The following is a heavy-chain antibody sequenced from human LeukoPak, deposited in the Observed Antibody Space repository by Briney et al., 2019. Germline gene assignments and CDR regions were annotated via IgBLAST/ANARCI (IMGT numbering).Heavy chain of an antibody. Sequence: GGSLRLSCAASGFTFSSYSMTWVRQAPGKGLEWVSYISSSSSTIYYADSVKGRFTISRDNAKNSLYLQMNSLRAEDTAVYYCASPLGIVVPAAMMLNYWGQGTLVTVSS. CDR3: ASPLGIVVPAAMMLNY. CDR2: ISSSSSTI. CDR1: GFTFSSYS. J-gene: IGHJ4*02. D-gene: IGHD2-2*01. V-gene: IGHV3-48*01.